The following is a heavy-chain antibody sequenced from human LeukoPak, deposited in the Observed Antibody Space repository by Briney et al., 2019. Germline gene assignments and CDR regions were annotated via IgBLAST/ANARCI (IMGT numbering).Heavy chain of an antibody. J-gene: IGHJ4*02. CDR1: GFTFSSSA. D-gene: IGHD1-26*01. CDR3: ARVLVGALDY. Sequence: GGSLRLSCAASGFTFSSSAMSWVRQAPGKGLEWVANIKEDGSEKSYVDSVKGRFTISRDNAKNLLYLQMNSLRAEETAVYYCARVLVGALDYWGQGTLVTVSS. V-gene: IGHV3-7*03. CDR2: IKEDGSEK.